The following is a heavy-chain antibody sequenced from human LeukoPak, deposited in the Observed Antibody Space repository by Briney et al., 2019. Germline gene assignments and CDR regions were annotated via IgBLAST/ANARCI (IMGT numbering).Heavy chain of an antibody. Sequence: GSLRLSCAASGFTFSSYSLNWVRQAPGKGLEWVSSISSGRSYIYYTDSVKGRFTISRDNAKNSLYLQMNSLRAEDTAVYYCARDPEGPLGAYFDYWGQGTLVTVSS. CDR3: ARDPEGPLGAYFDY. D-gene: IGHD1-26*01. V-gene: IGHV3-21*01. J-gene: IGHJ4*02. CDR2: ISSGRSYI. CDR1: GFTFSSYS.